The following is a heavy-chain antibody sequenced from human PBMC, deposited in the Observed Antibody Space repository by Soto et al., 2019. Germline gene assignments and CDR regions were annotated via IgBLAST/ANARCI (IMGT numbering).Heavy chain of an antibody. CDR1: GFTVSSNY. Sequence: GGSLRLSCAASGFTVSSNYMSWVRQAPGKGLEWVSVIYSGGSTYYADSVKGRFTISRDNSKNTLYLQMNSLRAEDTAVYYCARAPWTTGPYQHWGQGTLATVSS. CDR3: ARAPWTTGPYQH. CDR2: IYSGGST. V-gene: IGHV3-66*01. D-gene: IGHD1-1*01. J-gene: IGHJ1*01.